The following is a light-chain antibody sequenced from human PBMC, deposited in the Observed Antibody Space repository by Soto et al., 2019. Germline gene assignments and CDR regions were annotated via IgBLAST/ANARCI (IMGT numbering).Light chain of an antibody. V-gene: IGKV1-5*01. CDR3: QQYNSYSVNA. CDR2: DAS. Sequence: DTQMTQSPYTLSPSVGDIVSITCRASQSISGWLAWYQQKPGKAPKLLIYDASSLESGVTSRFSSSGSGTEFSLTISMLQPDDFATYYCQQYNSYSVNAFGQGTTLEIQ. J-gene: IGKJ2*01. CDR1: QSISGW.